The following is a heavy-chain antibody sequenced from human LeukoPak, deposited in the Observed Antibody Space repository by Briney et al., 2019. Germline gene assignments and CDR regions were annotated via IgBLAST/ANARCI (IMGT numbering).Heavy chain of an antibody. V-gene: IGHV3-21*01. Sequence: PGGSLRLSCAASGFTFSSYAMSWVRRAPGKGLEWVSAISSSSSYIYYADSVKGRFTIPRDNAKNSLYLQMNSLRAEDTAVYYCARKIASAGDYYFDYWGQGTLVTVSS. D-gene: IGHD6-13*01. CDR2: ISSSSSYI. CDR1: GFTFSSYA. J-gene: IGHJ4*02. CDR3: ARKIASAGDYYFDY.